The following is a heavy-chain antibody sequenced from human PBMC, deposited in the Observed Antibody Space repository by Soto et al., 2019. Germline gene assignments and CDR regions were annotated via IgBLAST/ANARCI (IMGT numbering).Heavy chain of an antibody. Sequence: QVQLVQSGAEVKKPGASVKVSCQASGYSFTSCYLHWVRQAPGQGLEWMGIINPDTGSTTYSQKFQGRVTMTRDTSTSTVHMELSSLRSEDTAVYYCARDGHFWRWDYWGQGTLVNVSS. J-gene: IGHJ4*02. CDR1: GYSFTSCY. CDR3: ARDGHFWRWDY. V-gene: IGHV1-46*01. CDR2: INPDTGST. D-gene: IGHD3-3*02.